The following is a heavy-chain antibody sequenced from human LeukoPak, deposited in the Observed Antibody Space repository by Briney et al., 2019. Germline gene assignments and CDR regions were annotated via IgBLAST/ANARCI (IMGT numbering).Heavy chain of an antibody. CDR2: ISGSGGST. CDR3: AKQISPLPHSGLTVSDY. Sequence: SGGSLRLSCAASGFTFSSYAMSWVRQAPGKGLEWVSAISGSGGSTYYADSVKGRFTISRDNSKNTPYLQMNSLRAEDTAVYYCAKQISPLPHSGLTVSDYWGQGTLVTVSS. D-gene: IGHD6-25*01. CDR1: GFTFSSYA. J-gene: IGHJ4*02. V-gene: IGHV3-23*01.